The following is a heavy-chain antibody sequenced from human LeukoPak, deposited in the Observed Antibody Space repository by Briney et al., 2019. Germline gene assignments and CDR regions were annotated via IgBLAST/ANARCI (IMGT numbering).Heavy chain of an antibody. Sequence: GASVKGSCKGSRYIFTGYYIHWVRQAPGQGLEWMGWINPNSGGTNYAQKFQGRVTMTRDTSISTVYMELSRLRSDDTAVYYCASSSVGALGYWGQGTLVTVSS. CDR2: INPNSGGT. CDR3: ASSSVGALGY. J-gene: IGHJ4*02. D-gene: IGHD1-26*01. V-gene: IGHV1-2*02. CDR1: RYIFTGYY.